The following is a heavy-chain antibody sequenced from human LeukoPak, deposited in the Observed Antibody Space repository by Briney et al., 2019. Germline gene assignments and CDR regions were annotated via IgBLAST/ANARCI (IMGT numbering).Heavy chain of an antibody. CDR3: ARGYYGSGSPSADAFDI. CDR2: ISAYNGNT. CDR1: GYTFTSFG. D-gene: IGHD3-10*01. J-gene: IGHJ3*02. Sequence: ASVKVSCKASGYTFTSFGINWVRQAPGQGLEWMGWISAYNGNTNYAQKFQGRVTMTRDTSTSTVYMELSSLRSEDTAVYYCARGYYGSGSPSADAFDIWGQGTMVTVSS. V-gene: IGHV1-18*01.